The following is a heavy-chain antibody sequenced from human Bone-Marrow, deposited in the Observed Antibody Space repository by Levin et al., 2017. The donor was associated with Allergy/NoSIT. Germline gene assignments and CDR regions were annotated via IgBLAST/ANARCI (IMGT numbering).Heavy chain of an antibody. CDR1: GGSIRNYY. V-gene: IGHV4-59*01. Sequence: SETLSLTCTVSGGSIRNYYWSWIRQPPGKGLEWVGYIYESGSTNYNPSLKSRVTISIDKSKNQFSLKLTSVTAADTAVYYCARWGAGGYSTERTFDYWGQGTLVTISS. CDR2: IYESGST. D-gene: IGHD2-8*01. J-gene: IGHJ4*02. CDR3: ARWGAGGYSTERTFDY.